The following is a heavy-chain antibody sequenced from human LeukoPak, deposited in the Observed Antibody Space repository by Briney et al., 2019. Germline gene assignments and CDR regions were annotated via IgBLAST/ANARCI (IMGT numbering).Heavy chain of an antibody. D-gene: IGHD5-18*01. J-gene: IGHJ6*02. CDR1: GYTFSSYH. CDR3: AREEGRPFIQLWSYYYYGMDV. V-gene: IGHV1-18*01. CDR2: INTYDGNT. Sequence: ASVKVSCKASGYTFSSYHVSWVRQAPGQGLEWMGWINTYDGNTNYAQNFQGRVAMTTDTSTSTAYMELRSLRSDDTAVYYCAREEGRPFIQLWSYYYYGMDVWGQGTTVTVSS.